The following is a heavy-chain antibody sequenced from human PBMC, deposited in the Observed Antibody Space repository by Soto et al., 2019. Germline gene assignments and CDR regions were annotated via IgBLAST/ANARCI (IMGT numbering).Heavy chain of an antibody. CDR1: GGSISSSSYY. Sequence: PSETLSLTCTVSGGSISSSSYYWSWIRQPPGKGLEWIGEINHSGSTNYNPSLKSRVTISEDTSKSQFSLKVNSMTAADTAVYYCARYRREAVAGYTLDNWGQGMLVTVSS. D-gene: IGHD6-13*01. CDR3: ARYRREAVAGYTLDN. J-gene: IGHJ4*02. V-gene: IGHV4-39*07. CDR2: INHSGST.